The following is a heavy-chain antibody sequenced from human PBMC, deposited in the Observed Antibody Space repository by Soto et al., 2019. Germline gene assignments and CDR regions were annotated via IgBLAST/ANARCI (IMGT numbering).Heavy chain of an antibody. CDR2: ISGSGGST. CDR3: AKMLVITMVRGVMMGDAFDI. D-gene: IGHD3-10*01. CDR1: GFTFSSYA. V-gene: IGHV3-23*01. Sequence: PGGSLRLSCAASGFTFSSYAMSWVRQAQGKGLEWVSAISGSGGSTYYADSVKGRFTISRDNSKNTLYLQMNSLRAEDTAVYYCAKMLVITMVRGVMMGDAFDIWAKGQWSPSPQ. J-gene: IGHJ3*02.